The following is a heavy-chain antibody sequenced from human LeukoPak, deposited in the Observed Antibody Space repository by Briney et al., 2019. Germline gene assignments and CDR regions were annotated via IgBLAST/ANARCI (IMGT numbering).Heavy chain of an antibody. CDR3: TARTGYSSSWYQDWFDP. CDR2: IRSKANSYAT. Sequence: GSLRLSCAASGFTFSGSAMHWVRQASGKGLEWVGRIRSKANSYATAYAASVKGRFTISRDDSKNTAYLQMNSLKTEDTAVYYCTARTGYSSSWYQDWFDPWGQGTLVTVSS. CDR1: GFTFSGSA. V-gene: IGHV3-73*01. J-gene: IGHJ5*02. D-gene: IGHD6-13*01.